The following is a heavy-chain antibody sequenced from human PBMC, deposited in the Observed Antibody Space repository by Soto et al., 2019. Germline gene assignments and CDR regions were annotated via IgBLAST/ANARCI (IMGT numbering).Heavy chain of an antibody. CDR2: ISGSGAIT. J-gene: IGHJ4*02. Sequence: EVQLLESGGGLVQPGGSLRLSCVASGFTFKNYDMRWVRQAPGKGLEWVSGISGSGAITYYADSVRGRFTISRDNSKNTLYLQLNGLRAEDTAIYYCSKDRQFRSYYESAGHYNNWGQGTLVTVSS. D-gene: IGHD3-10*01. V-gene: IGHV3-23*01. CDR1: GFTFKNYD. CDR3: SKDRQFRSYYESAGHYNN.